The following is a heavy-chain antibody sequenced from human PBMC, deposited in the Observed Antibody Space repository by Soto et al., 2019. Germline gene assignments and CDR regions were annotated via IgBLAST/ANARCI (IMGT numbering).Heavy chain of an antibody. CDR3: ARHPRDDYNYGGSGIFDY. V-gene: IGHV4-39*01. D-gene: IGHD4-4*01. CDR1: GGSISSRTFW. J-gene: IGHJ4*02. Sequence: QLQLQESGPGLVKPSETLSLTCSVSGGSISSRTFWWAWIRQPPGKGLEGIGDMYYSGSSYSSPAPKSRGTLSVYTSKNQLSLKLNSVTAADTAVYYCARHPRDDYNYGGSGIFDYWGQGTLVTVSS. CDR2: MYYSGSS.